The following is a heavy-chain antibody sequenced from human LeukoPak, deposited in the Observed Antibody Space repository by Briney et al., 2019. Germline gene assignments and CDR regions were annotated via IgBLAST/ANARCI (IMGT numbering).Heavy chain of an antibody. V-gene: IGHV1-2*02. Sequence: ASVKVSCKASGHTFSGNYMHWVRQAPGQGLEWMGWINPNSGGTNYARKFQGRVTMTRDTSISTAYMELSRLRSDDTAVYYCARAKSGYFDWLYLWGLDCWGQGTLVTVSS. J-gene: IGHJ4*02. CDR2: INPNSGGT. CDR3: ARAKSGYFDWLYLWGLDC. CDR1: GHTFSGNY. D-gene: IGHD3-9*01.